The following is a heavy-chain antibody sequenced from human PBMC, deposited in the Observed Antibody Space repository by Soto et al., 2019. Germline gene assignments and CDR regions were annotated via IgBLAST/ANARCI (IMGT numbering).Heavy chain of an antibody. CDR3: VGSNIVSA. CDR1: GFTLSRYW. Sequence: PGGSLRLSCVAPGFTLSRYWMSWVRQAPGKGLEWVANINQEGRESHYVDSVKGRFTISRDNAKNSLYLQMNSLRVEDTGLYYCVGSNIVSAWGQGTPVTVSS. V-gene: IGHV3-7*01. J-gene: IGHJ5*02. CDR2: INQEGRES. D-gene: IGHD5-12*01.